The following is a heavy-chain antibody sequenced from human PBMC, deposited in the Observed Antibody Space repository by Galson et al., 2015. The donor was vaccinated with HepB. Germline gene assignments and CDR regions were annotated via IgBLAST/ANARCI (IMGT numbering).Heavy chain of an antibody. CDR3: ARDLVDPIVATTRGDAFDI. CDR1: GFTFSSYS. J-gene: IGHJ3*02. CDR2: ISSSSSYI. V-gene: IGHV3-21*01. Sequence: SLRLSCAASGFTFSSYSMNWVRQAPGKGLEWVSSISSSSSYIYYADSVKGRFTISRDNAKNSLYLQMNSLRNEDTAVYYCARDLVDPIVATTRGDAFDIWGQGTMVTVSS. D-gene: IGHD5-12*01.